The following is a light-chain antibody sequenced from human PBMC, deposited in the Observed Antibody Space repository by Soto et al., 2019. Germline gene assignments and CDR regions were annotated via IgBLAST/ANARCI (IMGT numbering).Light chain of an antibody. CDR3: SSYTTSSTRV. V-gene: IGLV2-14*01. Sequence: QSVLTQPVSVSGSPGQSISISRTGSSSDVGIYNYVSWYQQHPGKVPKLIIYEVTNRPSGVSNRFSGSKSGNTASLTISGLQAEDEADYYCSSYTTSSTRVFGTGTKVTVL. CDR2: EVT. CDR1: SSDVGIYNY. J-gene: IGLJ1*01.